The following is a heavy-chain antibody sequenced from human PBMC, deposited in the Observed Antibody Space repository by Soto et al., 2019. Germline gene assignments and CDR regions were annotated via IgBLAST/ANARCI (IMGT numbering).Heavy chain of an antibody. CDR2: IYYSGST. CDR3: ARARIAARRNGERNWFDP. CDR1: GGSISSGGYY. J-gene: IGHJ5*02. D-gene: IGHD6-6*01. Sequence: SETLSLTCTVSGGSISSGGYYWSWIRQHPGKGLEWIGYIYYSGSTYYNPSLKSRVTISVDTSKNQFSLKLSSVTAADTAVYYCARARIAARRNGERNWFDPWGQGTLVTV. V-gene: IGHV4-31*03.